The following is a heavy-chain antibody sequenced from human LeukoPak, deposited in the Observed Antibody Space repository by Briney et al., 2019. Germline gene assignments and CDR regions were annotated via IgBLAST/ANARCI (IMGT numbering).Heavy chain of an antibody. D-gene: IGHD6-19*01. CDR3: ARQRGSGCLDY. J-gene: IGHJ4*02. CDR1: GFTFSDYG. CDR2: IRSDGSIK. V-gene: IGHV3-30*02. Sequence: GGSLRLSCSASGFTFSDYGMHRVRQAPGKGLEWVAFIRSDGSIKYYADSVKGRLTISRDNSKNTMYLQMNSLRAEDTAVYYCARQRGSGCLDYWGQGTLVTVSS.